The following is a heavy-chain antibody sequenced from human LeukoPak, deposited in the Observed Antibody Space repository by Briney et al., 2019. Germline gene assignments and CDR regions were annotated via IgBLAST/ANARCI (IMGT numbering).Heavy chain of an antibody. Sequence: SETLSLTCTVSGGSISSYYWSWIRQPAGKGLEWIGRIYSSGSTNYNPSLKSRGTMSVDTSKNQFSLKLTSVTAADTALYYCARTSGSSSGYYYYYMDVWGKGTTVTVSS. V-gene: IGHV4-4*07. CDR2: IYSSGST. CDR1: GGSISSYY. CDR3: ARTSGSSSGYYYYYMDV. D-gene: IGHD5-12*01. J-gene: IGHJ6*03.